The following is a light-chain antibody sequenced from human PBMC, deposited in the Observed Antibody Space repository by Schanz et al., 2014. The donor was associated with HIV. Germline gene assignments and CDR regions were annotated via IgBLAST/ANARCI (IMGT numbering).Light chain of an antibody. CDR2: DNY. J-gene: IGLJ2*01. Sequence: QSVLTQPPSVSAAPGQKVTISCSGSSSNIGNNNVPWYHQFPGTAPKLLIYDNYQRPSGVPDRFSGSKSGTSATLGITGLQTGDEADYYCGTWDSSLSGVVFGGGTKLTV. CDR1: SSNIGNNN. V-gene: IGLV1-51*01. CDR3: GTWDSSLSGVV.